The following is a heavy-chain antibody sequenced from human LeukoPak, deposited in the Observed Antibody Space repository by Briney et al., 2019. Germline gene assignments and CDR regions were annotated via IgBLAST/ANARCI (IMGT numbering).Heavy chain of an antibody. V-gene: IGHV4-59*01. D-gene: IGHD3-10*01. J-gene: IGHJ6*04. CDR1: GGSISSYY. CDR3: ARGSFYYGSGSPRGMDV. CDR2: IYYSGTT. Sequence: PSETLSLTCTVSGGSISSYYWSWIRQPPGKGLEWIGYIYYSGTTNYNPSLKSRVTISVDTSKNQFSLKLNSVTAADTALYYCARGSFYYGSGSPRGMDVWGKGTTVTVSS.